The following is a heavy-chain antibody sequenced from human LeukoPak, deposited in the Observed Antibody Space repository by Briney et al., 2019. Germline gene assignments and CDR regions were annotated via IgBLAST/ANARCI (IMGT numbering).Heavy chain of an antibody. V-gene: IGHV4-34*01. D-gene: IGHD5-12*01. CDR3: ARGYDADLCYYYGMDV. CDR2: INHSGST. Sequence: SSETLSLTCAVYGGSFSGYYWSWIRQPPGKGLEWIGEINHSGSTNYNPSLKSRVTISVDTSKNQFSLKLSSVTAADTAVYYCARGYDADLCYYYGMDVWGQGTTVTVSS. CDR1: GGSFSGYY. J-gene: IGHJ6*02.